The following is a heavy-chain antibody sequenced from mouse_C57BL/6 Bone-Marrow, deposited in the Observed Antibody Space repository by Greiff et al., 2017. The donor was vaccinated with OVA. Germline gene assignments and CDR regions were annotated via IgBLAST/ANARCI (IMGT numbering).Heavy chain of an antibody. V-gene: IGHV14-4*01. CDR1: GFNIKDDY. Sequence: VQLQQSGAELVRPGASVKLSCTASGFNIKDDYMHWVKQRPEQGLEWIGWIAPENGDTEYASKFQGKATITADTSSNTAYLQLSSLTSEDTAVYYCTRDGYYQGWYFDVWGTGTTVTVSS. D-gene: IGHD2-3*01. CDR2: IAPENGDT. CDR3: TRDGYYQGWYFDV. J-gene: IGHJ1*03.